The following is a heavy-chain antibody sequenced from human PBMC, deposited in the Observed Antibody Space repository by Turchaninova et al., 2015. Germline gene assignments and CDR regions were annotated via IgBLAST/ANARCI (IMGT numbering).Heavy chain of an antibody. CDR2: ISCYNGDT. Sequence: QVQLVQSGAELKQPGASVRVSCRASGYTFSRHGISWVRQAAGQGLEWMGWISCYNGDTRYAQKVQDRVSMAKDTSTSTVYMELRRLSSDDTAVYFWASDPSNTSGYYAYMDVWGKGTTVTVSS. J-gene: IGHJ6*03. CDR3: ASDPSNTSGYYAYMDV. V-gene: IGHV1-18*01. CDR1: GYTFSRHG. D-gene: IGHD3-22*01.